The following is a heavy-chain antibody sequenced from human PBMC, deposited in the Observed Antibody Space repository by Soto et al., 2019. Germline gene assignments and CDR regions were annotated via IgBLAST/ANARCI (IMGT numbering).Heavy chain of an antibody. CDR2: IFHSGSS. CDR1: NDSIRSDNW. V-gene: IGHV4-4*02. J-gene: IGHJ4*02. CDR3: ARRLFVRGTLGYYDY. Sequence: QVHLQESGPGLVKPSETLSLTCSVSNDSIRSDNWWSWVRQPPGKGLEWIGEIFHSGSSNNNPSLKSRVTLSVDKAKNEFSLKLNSVTVADTAVYYCARRLFVRGTLGYYDYWGQGTLVTVSS. D-gene: IGHD3-10*02.